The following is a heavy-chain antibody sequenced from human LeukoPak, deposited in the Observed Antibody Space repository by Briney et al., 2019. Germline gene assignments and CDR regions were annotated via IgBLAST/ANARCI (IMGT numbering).Heavy chain of an antibody. CDR2: ISDSGHDT. V-gene: IGHV3-23*01. D-gene: IGHD3-16*01. J-gene: IGHJ4*02. CDR3: ATGEYYFDF. CDR1: VFTFPNYD. Sequence: PGGSLRLSCAASVFTFPNYDMSWVRQAPGKGLEWVSTISDSGHDTSYADSVKGRFTISRDNSKNTLYLQMSSLRAEDTALYYCATGEYYFDFWGQGTLVTVSS.